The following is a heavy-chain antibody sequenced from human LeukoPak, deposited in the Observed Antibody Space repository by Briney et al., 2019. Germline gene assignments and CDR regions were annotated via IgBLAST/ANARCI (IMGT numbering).Heavy chain of an antibody. D-gene: IGHD6-19*01. Sequence: SQTLSLTCAISGDSVSSNSAAWNWIRQSPPRGLEWLGRTYHRSKWYNDYAVSVKSRITINPDTSKNQFSLQLNSVTPEDTAVYYCARDPSSGWPIVDAFDIWGQGTMVTVSS. CDR3: ARDPSSGWPIVDAFDI. CDR2: TYHRSKWYN. V-gene: IGHV6-1*01. CDR1: GDSVSSNSAA. J-gene: IGHJ3*02.